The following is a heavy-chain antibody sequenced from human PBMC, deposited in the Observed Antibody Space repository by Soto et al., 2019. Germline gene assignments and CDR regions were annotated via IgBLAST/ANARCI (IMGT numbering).Heavy chain of an antibody. CDR3: AHIVVAGLGYYFDY. D-gene: IGHD6-19*01. V-gene: IGHV2-5*02. CDR2: IYWDDDK. Sequence: QITLKESGPTLVKPTQTLTLTCTFSGFSLSSTRMAVGWIRQPPGKALEWLALIYWDDDKRYSLFLKSRLTITKDTSKNQVVLTMSIIDPVDTARYYCAHIVVAGLGYYFDYWGQGTLVTVSS. J-gene: IGHJ4*02. CDR1: GFSLSSTRMA.